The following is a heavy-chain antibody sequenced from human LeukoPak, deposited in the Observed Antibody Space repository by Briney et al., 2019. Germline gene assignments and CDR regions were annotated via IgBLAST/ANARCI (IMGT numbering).Heavy chain of an antibody. CDR2: IYHSGST. CDR1: GGSISSGGYS. D-gene: IGHD6-19*01. V-gene: IGHV4-30-2*01. J-gene: IGHJ3*02. CDR3: ARHRPREQWLESYTAFDI. Sequence: PSQTLSLTCAVSGGSISSGGYSWRWIRQPPGKGLEWIGYIYHSGSTYYNPSLKSRVTISVDRSKNQFSLKLSSVTAADTAVYYCARHRPREQWLESYTAFDIWGQGTMVTVSS.